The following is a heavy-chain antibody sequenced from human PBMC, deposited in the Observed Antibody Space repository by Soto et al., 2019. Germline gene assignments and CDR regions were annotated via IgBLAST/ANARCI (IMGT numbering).Heavy chain of an antibody. D-gene: IGHD3-10*01. V-gene: IGHV3-23*01. CDR1: GFTFSSYA. Sequence: EVQLLESGGGLVQPGGSLRLSCAASGFTFSSYAMSWVRQAPGKGLEWVSASSGSGGSTYYADSVKGRFTISRDTSKNIVYLRMDSVRAEDTAVYYCAKDRGVVTMVRFRLHRDLMDVWGQGTTVTVSS. CDR2: SSGSGGST. J-gene: IGHJ6*02. CDR3: AKDRGVVTMVRFRLHRDLMDV.